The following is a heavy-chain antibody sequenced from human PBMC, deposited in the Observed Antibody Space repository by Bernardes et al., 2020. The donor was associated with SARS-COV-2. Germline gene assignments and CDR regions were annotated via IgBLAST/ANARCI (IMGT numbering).Heavy chain of an antibody. V-gene: IGHV3-74*01. J-gene: IGHJ4*02. CDR3: ASSYYASGRY. CDR2: INIDGTIT. D-gene: IGHD3-10*01. CDR1: GFTFSPDW. Sequence: GSLRRSCVASGFTFSPDWMYWVRQAPGRGLLWVSRINIDGTITNYADSVKGRFTISRDNAKSTLYLQMNSLRAEDTAVYYCASSYYASGRYWGQGTLVTVSS.